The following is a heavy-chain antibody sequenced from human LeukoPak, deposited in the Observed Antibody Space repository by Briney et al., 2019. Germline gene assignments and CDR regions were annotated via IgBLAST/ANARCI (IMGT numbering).Heavy chain of an antibody. J-gene: IGHJ4*02. CDR2: INWNGGST. CDR3: ARDLTETGYFDY. V-gene: IGHV3-20*01. Sequence: GGSLRLSCAASGFTFDDYGMSRVRHAPGKGLEWVSGINWNGGSTGYADSVKGRFTISRDNAKNSLYLQMNSLRAEDTALYHCARDLTETGYFDYWGQGTLVTVSS. CDR1: GFTFDDYG.